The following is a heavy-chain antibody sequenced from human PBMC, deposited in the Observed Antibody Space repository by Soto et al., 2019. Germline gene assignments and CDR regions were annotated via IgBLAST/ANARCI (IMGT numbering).Heavy chain of an antibody. J-gene: IGHJ4*02. V-gene: IGHV4-31*11. D-gene: IGHD4-17*01. CDR3: ARDYGGHSNSDY. CDR1: GGSITSGGHY. Sequence: SETLSLTCAVYGGSITSGGHYWSWIRQHPGKGLEWIGYIYFNGITYYNPSLKSRVTMLVDTSKNQFSLKLSSVTAADTAVYYCARDYGGHSNSDYWGQGTQVTVSS. CDR2: IYFNGIT.